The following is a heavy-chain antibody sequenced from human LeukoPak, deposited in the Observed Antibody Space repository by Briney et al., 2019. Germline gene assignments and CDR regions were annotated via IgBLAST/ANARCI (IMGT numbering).Heavy chain of an antibody. CDR1: GFTFSNYA. CDR3: ARRGNYFPFDY. V-gene: IGHV3-23*01. D-gene: IGHD3-10*01. CDR2: ISDNGGNT. J-gene: IGHJ4*02. Sequence: AGGSLRLSCAASGFTFSNYAMSWVRQAPGKGLEWVSTISDNGGNTYYTDSVKGRFTISRDSSKNTLYLQMNSLRVEDTAVYYCARRGNYFPFDYWGQGTLATVSS.